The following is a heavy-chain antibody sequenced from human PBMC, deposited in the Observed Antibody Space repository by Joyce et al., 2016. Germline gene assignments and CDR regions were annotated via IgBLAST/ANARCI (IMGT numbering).Heavy chain of an antibody. CDR3: AKDRETSAVLDF. D-gene: IGHD6-25*01. CDR2: ISNDGKNK. J-gene: IGHJ4*02. Sequence: QAQLVESGGGGVQPGRSLRLSCAVSGFTFRSYGMHWVRQAPGKGLEWVAVISNDGKNKNYADSVKGRFTVSRDNSKKILSLQMNSLRPEDTAVYYCAKDRETSAVLDFWGQGTPVTVSS. V-gene: IGHV3-30*18. CDR1: GFTFRSYG.